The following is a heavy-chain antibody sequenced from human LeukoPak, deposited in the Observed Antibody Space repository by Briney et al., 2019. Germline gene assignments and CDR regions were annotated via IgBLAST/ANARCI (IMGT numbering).Heavy chain of an antibody. J-gene: IGHJ4*02. CDR2: VYCSGST. CDR1: GVSISDYY. D-gene: IGHD6-6*01. V-gene: IGHV4-59*01. Sequence: PSETLSLTCTVSGVSISDYYWSWIRQPPGKGLEWIGYVYCSGSTSYNPSLKSRVTISVDTSKNQFSLKVSSVTAADTALYYCARGHLVFAYWGQGTLVTVSS. CDR3: ARGHLVFAY.